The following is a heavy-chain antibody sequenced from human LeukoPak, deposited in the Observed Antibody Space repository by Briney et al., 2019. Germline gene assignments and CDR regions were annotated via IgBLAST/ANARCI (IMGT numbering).Heavy chain of an antibody. CDR2: INHSGST. Sequence: SETLSLTCAVYGGSFSGYYWSWIRQPPGKGLEWIGEINHSGSTNYNPSLKSRVTISVDTSKNQFSLTLSSVTAADTAVYYCARDSGSYYNNWFDPWGQGTLVTVSS. CDR1: GGSFSGYY. CDR3: ARDSGSYYNNWFDP. D-gene: IGHD3-10*01. V-gene: IGHV4-34*01. J-gene: IGHJ5*02.